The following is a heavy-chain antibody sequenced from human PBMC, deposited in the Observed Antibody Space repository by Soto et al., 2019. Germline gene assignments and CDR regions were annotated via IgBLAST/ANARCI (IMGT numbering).Heavy chain of an antibody. D-gene: IGHD6-13*01. CDR2: MNPNSGNT. J-gene: IGHJ6*02. CDR1: GYTFTSYD. Sequence: QVQLVQSGAEVKKPGASVKVSCKASGYTFTSYDINWVRQATGQGLEWMGWMNPNSGNTGYAQKFQGSVTMTRSTSISTAYMELSSLRSEDTAVYYCARRGYSSSWYYYYYYGMDVWGQGTTVTVSS. CDR3: ARRGYSSSWYYYYYYGMDV. V-gene: IGHV1-8*01.